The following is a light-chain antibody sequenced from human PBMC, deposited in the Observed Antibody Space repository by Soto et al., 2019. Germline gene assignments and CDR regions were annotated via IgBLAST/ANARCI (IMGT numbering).Light chain of an antibody. J-gene: IGLJ2*01. Sequence: QSALTQPPSASGSPGQSVTISCTGTSSDIGSYNYVSWYQQHPDKAPKLMIYEVNKRPSGVPDRFSGSKSGNTASLTVSGLQAEDEADYYCTSYAGYNNPVVFGGGTKLPS. CDR3: TSYAGYNNPVV. CDR1: SSDIGSYNY. CDR2: EVN. V-gene: IGLV2-8*01.